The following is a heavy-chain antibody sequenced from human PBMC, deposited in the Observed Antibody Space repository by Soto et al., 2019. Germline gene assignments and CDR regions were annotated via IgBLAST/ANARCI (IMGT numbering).Heavy chain of an antibody. J-gene: IGHJ2*01. CDR1: GYTFTSYA. V-gene: IGHV1-3*01. CDR3: ARVPGYYIGDL. CDR2: INAGNGNT. D-gene: IGHD2-21*01. Sequence: QVQLVKSGAEVKKPGASVKVYCKASGYTFTSYAMHWVRQAPGQRLEWMGWINAGNGNTKYSQKVQGRVTITRDTSTIKAYIQLSSRRSEDTDVYYCARVPGYYIGDLWGRGTLVTISS.